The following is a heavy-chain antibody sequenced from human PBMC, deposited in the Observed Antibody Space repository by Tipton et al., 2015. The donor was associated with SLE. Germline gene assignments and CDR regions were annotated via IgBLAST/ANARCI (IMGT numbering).Heavy chain of an antibody. CDR1: GGSISSGSYS. J-gene: IGHJ3*02. CDR2: IYTSGST. V-gene: IGHV4-61*02. D-gene: IGHD3-16*01. CDR3: ARIARLRFGGDVFDI. Sequence: LRLSCTVPGGSISSGSYSWSWIRQPAGKGLEWIGRIYTSGSTDYNPSLKSRVTISADTSKNQFSLKLSSVTAADTAAYHCARIARLRFGGDVFDIWGQGTMVTVSS.